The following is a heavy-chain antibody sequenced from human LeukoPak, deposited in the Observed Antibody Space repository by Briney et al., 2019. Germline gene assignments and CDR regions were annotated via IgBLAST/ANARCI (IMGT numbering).Heavy chain of an antibody. V-gene: IGHV3-49*04. J-gene: IGHJ6*03. CDR1: GFTFGEHV. Sequence: GGSLRLPCTASGFTFGEHVVSWVRQAPGKGLEWVGLIRSRTFRGTTENAASVEGRFTFSRDDSKSIAYLQMNSLKTEDTAVYYCTREDLYYYYMDVWGKGTTVTVSS. CDR2: IRSRTFRGTT. CDR3: TREDLYYYYMDV.